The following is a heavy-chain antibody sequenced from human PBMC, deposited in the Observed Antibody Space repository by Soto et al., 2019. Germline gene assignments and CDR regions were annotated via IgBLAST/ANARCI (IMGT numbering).Heavy chain of an antibody. D-gene: IGHD5-18*01. V-gene: IGHV5-51*01. CDR1: GYSFTSYW. J-gene: IGHJ6*02. CDR2: IYPGDSDT. Sequence: PGESLKISCKGSGYSFTSYWIGWVSQMPGKGLEWMGIIYPGDSDTRYSPSFQGQVTISADKSISTAYLQWSSLKASDTAMYYCARHPVDTAMASGYYYYGMDVWGQGTTVTVSS. CDR3: ARHPVDTAMASGYYYYGMDV.